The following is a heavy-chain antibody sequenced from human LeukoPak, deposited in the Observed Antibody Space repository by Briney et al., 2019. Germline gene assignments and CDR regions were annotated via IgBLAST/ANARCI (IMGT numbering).Heavy chain of an antibody. CDR3: ARHPLGFGKHFDY. CDR1: GFTFSSYS. D-gene: IGHD3-10*01. Sequence: AGGSLRLSCAASGFTFSSYSMNWVRQAPGKGLEWVSSISSSSSYIYYADSVKGRFTISRDNAKNSLYLQMNSLRAEDTAVYYCARHPLGFGKHFDYWGQGTLVTVSS. CDR2: ISSSSSYI. J-gene: IGHJ4*02. V-gene: IGHV3-21*01.